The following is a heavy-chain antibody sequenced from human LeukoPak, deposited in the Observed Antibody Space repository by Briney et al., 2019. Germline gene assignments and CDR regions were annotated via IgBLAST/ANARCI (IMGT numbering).Heavy chain of an antibody. CDR3: ARSRSGYAHDY. D-gene: IGHD3-22*01. Sequence: SETLSLTCAVYGGSFSGYYWSWIRQPPGKGLEWIGEINHSGSTNYNPSLKSRVTISVDTSKNQFSLKLSSVTAADTAVYYCARSRSGYAHDYWGQGTLVTVSS. CDR1: GGSFSGYY. V-gene: IGHV4-34*01. CDR2: INHSGST. J-gene: IGHJ4*02.